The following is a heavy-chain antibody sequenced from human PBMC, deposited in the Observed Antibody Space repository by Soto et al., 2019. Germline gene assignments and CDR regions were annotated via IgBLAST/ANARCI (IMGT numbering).Heavy chain of an antibody. D-gene: IGHD3-9*01. CDR1: GYTFTSYY. CDR2: INPSGGST. V-gene: IGHV1-46*01. J-gene: IGHJ3*02. Sequence: ASVKVSCKASGYTFTSYYMHWVRQAPGQGLEWMGIINPSGGSTSYAQKFQGRVTMTRDTSTSTVYMELSSLRSEDTAVYYCARVNDILTGYYNGDASDIWGQGTMVTVS. CDR3: ARVNDILTGYYNGDASDI.